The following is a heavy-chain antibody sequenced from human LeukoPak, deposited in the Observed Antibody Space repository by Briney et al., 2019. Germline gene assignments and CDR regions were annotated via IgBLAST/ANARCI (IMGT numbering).Heavy chain of an antibody. J-gene: IGHJ4*02. V-gene: IGHV3-30*04. CDR3: ARGGTGGGYDSSDSDFDY. D-gene: IGHD5-12*01. CDR2: ISYDGSNK. CDR1: GFTFSSYA. Sequence: GGSLRLSCAASGFTFSSYAMHWVRQAPGKGLEWVAVISYDGSNKYYADSVKGRFTISRDNSKNTLYLQMNSLRAEDTAVYYCARGGTGGGYDSSDSDFDYWGQGTLVTVSS.